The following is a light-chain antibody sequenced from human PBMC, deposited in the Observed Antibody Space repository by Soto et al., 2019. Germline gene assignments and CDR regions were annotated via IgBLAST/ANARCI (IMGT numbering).Light chain of an antibody. CDR3: QQYNKWPLFT. CDR1: QSVSSN. Sequence: EIVMTQSPATLSVSPGERATLSCRASQSVSSNLAWYQQRPGQAPRLLIYGASTRATGIPARFSGSESGTEFTLTISSLQSEDFAVYYCQQYNKWPLFTFGPGTRVDIK. V-gene: IGKV3-15*01. J-gene: IGKJ3*01. CDR2: GAS.